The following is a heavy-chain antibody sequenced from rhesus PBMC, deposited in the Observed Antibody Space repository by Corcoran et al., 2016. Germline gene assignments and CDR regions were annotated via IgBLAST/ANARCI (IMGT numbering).Heavy chain of an antibody. D-gene: IGHD5-42*01. Sequence: QVQLQESGPAVVKPSETLSLTCAVSGGSISSSNWWSWIRQSPGKGLEWIGGIYGSGGSTDYNTSLKCRVTSSTATSKNRFSLNLSSVTAADTAVYYCAKGGARGYSGYGDFDYWGQGVLVTVSS. J-gene: IGHJ4*01. CDR1: GGSISSSNW. CDR3: AKGGARGYSGYGDFDY. CDR2: IYGSGGST. V-gene: IGHV4-93*01.